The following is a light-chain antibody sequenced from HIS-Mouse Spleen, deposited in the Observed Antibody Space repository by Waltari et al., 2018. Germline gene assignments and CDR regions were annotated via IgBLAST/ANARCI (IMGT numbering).Light chain of an antibody. CDR3: QAWDSSTLV. J-gene: IGLJ1*01. V-gene: IGLV3-1*01. Sequence: SYELTQPPSVSVSPGQTASITCSGDKLGDKYACWYQQKPGQSPVLVIYQDSKRPSGIAERFSGSNSGNTATLTISGTQAMDEADYYCQAWDSSTLVFGTGTKVTVL. CDR1: KLGDKY. CDR2: QDS.